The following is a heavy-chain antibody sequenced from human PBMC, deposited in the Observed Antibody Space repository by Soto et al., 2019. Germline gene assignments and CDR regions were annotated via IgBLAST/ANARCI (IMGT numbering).Heavy chain of an antibody. Sequence: QVQLQESGPGLVKPSETLSLTCTVSGGSISSYYWSWIRQPPGKRLEWIGYIYYSGSTNYNPSLKSRVTIAVHTSKHPFSLKLRSVTAADTAVYYCARGIKLWPITYSFDYWGQGTLVTVSS. J-gene: IGHJ4*02. CDR1: GGSISSYY. CDR3: ARGIKLWPITYSFDY. D-gene: IGHD5-18*01. V-gene: IGHV4-59*01. CDR2: IYYSGST.